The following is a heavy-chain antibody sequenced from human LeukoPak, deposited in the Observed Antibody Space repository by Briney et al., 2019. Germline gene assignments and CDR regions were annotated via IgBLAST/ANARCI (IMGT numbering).Heavy chain of an antibody. CDR2: IDWADDK. D-gene: IGHD1-26*01. J-gene: IGHJ3*02. CDR1: GFSLSTSGMC. Sequence: SGPTLVNPTQTLTLTCTFSGFSLSTSGMCLNWVRQPPGKDLEWLALIDWADDKSYSTSLKTRLTISKGTSKNQVVLTMTNMDPVDTATYYCARIASGTHALDIWGQGTMVAVSS. V-gene: IGHV2-70*20. CDR3: ARIASGTHALDI.